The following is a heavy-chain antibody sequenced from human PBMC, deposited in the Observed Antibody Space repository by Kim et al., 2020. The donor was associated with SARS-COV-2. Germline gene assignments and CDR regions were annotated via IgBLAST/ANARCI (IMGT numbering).Heavy chain of an antibody. CDR3: AKVHQKGVYLFNLGMDV. CDR1: GFTFSSYA. D-gene: IGHD6-6*01. Sequence: GGSLRLSCAASGFTFSSYAMSWVRQAPGKGLEWVSAISGSGGSTYYADSVKGRFTISRDNSKNTLYLQMNSLRAEDTAVYYCAKVHQKGVYLFNLGMDVWGQGTTVTVSS. CDR2: ISGSGGST. V-gene: IGHV3-23*01. J-gene: IGHJ6*02.